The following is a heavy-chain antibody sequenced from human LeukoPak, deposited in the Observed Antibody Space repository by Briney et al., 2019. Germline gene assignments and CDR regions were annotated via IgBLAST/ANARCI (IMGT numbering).Heavy chain of an antibody. D-gene: IGHD3-9*01. Sequence: GGSLRLSCAASGFTFSSYSMNWVRQAPGKGLEWVSSISSSSSYIYYADSVKGRFTISRDNAKNSLYLQMNSLRAEDTAMYYCARDLFDILTGYLGDYWGQGTLVTVSS. V-gene: IGHV3-21*01. CDR2: ISSSSSYI. J-gene: IGHJ4*02. CDR3: ARDLFDILTGYLGDY. CDR1: GFTFSSYS.